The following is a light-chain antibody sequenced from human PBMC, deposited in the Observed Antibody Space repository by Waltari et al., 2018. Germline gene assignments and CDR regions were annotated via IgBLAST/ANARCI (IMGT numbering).Light chain of an antibody. CDR2: GKD. V-gene: IGLV3-19*01. J-gene: IGLJ3*02. CDR1: SLRTSY. CDR3: SSRNGDNQVV. Sequence: SSELTQDPAVSVPLGQTVRFTCQGDSLRTSYASWYQLKPGQAPVLVIYGKDKRPPGIPDRISGYSSGTTSSLTITGAQAEDVADYYCSSRNGDNQVVFAGGTKVTVL.